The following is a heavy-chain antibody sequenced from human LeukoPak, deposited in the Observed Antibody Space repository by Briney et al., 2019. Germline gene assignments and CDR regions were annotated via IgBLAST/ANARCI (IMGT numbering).Heavy chain of an antibody. D-gene: IGHD3-22*01. CDR2: MSFDGSHE. V-gene: IGHV3-30*04. CDR1: GLTFSNSA. J-gene: IGHJ4*02. Sequence: GGSLRLSCVASGLTFSNSAMHWVRQAPGKGLEWVAIMSFDGSHERYGDPVKGRFTLSRDNSKNTLYLQINSLRTEDTAVYYCAEAEYYYDSSGYYSDDYFDYWGQGTLVTVSS. CDR3: AEAEYYYDSSGYYSDDYFDY.